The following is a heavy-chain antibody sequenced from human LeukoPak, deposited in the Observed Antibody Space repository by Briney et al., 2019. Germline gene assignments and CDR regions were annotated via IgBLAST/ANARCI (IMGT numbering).Heavy chain of an antibody. CDR2: IKQDGSEI. Sequence: GGSLRLSCAASGFTLRSYWMTWVRQAPGKGLEWVANIKQDGSEIHYVDSVKGRFTISRDNAKSSLHLQMNSLRVEDTAVYYCARSLPYGTTWYGRSDFWGQGTLVTVSS. CDR3: ARSLPYGTTWYGRSDF. CDR1: GFTLRSYW. D-gene: IGHD6-13*01. J-gene: IGHJ4*02. V-gene: IGHV3-7*03.